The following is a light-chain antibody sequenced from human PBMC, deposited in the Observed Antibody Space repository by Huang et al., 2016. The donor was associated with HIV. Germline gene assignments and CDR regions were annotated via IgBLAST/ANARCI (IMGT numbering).Light chain of an antibody. CDR2: GAS. Sequence: IQMTQSPASLSAYVGDRVTISCQANQDIRSYLNWYQQKPGKAPRLLIYGASNLQAGVPSRFSGNGSGTDFTITISSLQSEDIATYYCQQYDGLYTFGQGTRLEIK. CDR1: QDIRSY. CDR3: QQYDGLYT. V-gene: IGKV1-33*01. J-gene: IGKJ2*01.